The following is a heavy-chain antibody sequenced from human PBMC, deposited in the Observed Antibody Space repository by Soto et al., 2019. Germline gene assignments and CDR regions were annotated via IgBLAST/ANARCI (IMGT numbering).Heavy chain of an antibody. CDR3: AAPPNRDAYNYGY. CDR1: GGTFSCYA. J-gene: IGHJ4*02. CDR2: IIPIFGTA. Sequence: GASVKVSCKASGGTFSCYAISWVRHAPGQGLEWMGGIIPIFGTANYAQKFQGRVTITRDMSTNTAYMELNSLRSEDTAVYYCAAPPNRDAYNYGYWGQGTLVTVSS. D-gene: IGHD5-12*01. V-gene: IGHV1-69*05.